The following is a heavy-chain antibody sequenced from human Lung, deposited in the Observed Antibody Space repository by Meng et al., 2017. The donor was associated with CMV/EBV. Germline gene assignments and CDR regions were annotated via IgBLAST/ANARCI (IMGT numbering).Heavy chain of an antibody. CDR2: IRSNAYGGTT. Sequence: GGSLRLSCAASEFKFGDYAMSWVRQAPGKGLEWVGSIRSNAYGGTTEYAPSVKGRFTISRDDSKGIGYIQMNSLKTEDTAVYYCAREWLLMEAFDIWGQGTMVTVSS. J-gene: IGHJ3*02. CDR3: AREWLLMEAFDI. D-gene: IGHD3-22*01. V-gene: IGHV3-49*04. CDR1: EFKFGDYA.